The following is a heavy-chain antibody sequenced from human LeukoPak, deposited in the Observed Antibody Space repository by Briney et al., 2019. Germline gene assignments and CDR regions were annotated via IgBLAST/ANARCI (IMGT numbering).Heavy chain of an antibody. J-gene: IGHJ4*02. CDR3: ARPRSTICYCLDY. CDR1: GYSFTSYW. D-gene: IGHD2-2*01. V-gene: IGHV5-51*01. CDR2: IYPGDSDT. Sequence: GESLEISCKGSGYSFTSYWIGWVRQMPGKGLEWMGIIYPGDSDTRYSPSFQGQVTISADKSISTAYLQWSSLKASDTAMYYCARPRSTICYCLDYWGQGTLVTVSS.